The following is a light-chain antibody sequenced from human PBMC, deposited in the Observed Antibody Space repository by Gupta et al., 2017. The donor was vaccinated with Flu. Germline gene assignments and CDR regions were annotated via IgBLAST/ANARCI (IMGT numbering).Light chain of an antibody. CDR3: QQYNNWPLT. J-gene: IGKJ4*01. CDR2: GAS. Sequence: EIVMTQSPATLSVSPGERATLSCRASQSVSSNLAWYQQKPGQAPRLLTYGASTRATGIPARFSGSGSGTEFTLTISSLQSEDFAVYHCQQYNNWPLTFGGGTKVEIK. CDR1: QSVSSN. V-gene: IGKV3-15*01.